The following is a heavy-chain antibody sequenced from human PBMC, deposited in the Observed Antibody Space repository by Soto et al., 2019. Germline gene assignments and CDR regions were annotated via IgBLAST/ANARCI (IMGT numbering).Heavy chain of an antibody. D-gene: IGHD5-12*01. CDR2: IRSKAYGGTT. CDR1: GFSFGDYA. CDR3: TRDRGYSGYDSADY. Sequence: PGGSLRLSCTASGFSFGDYAMSWFRQAPGKGLEWVGFIRSKAYGGTTEYAASVKGRFTISRDDSKSIAYLQMNSLKTEDTAVYYCTRDRGYSGYDSADYWGQGTLVTVSS. J-gene: IGHJ4*02. V-gene: IGHV3-49*03.